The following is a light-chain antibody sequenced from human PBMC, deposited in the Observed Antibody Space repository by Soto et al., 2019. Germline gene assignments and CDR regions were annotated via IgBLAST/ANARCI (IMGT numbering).Light chain of an antibody. Sequence: DIVLTQSPGTLSLSPGERGTLSCRASKTVSGNYLAWYQHRPGQAPRLLIYGASSRASGIPDRFSGSGSGIDFTLTIRRLEPEDFAVYYCHQYAISPYTFGQGARLDIK. J-gene: IGKJ2*01. CDR2: GAS. CDR3: HQYAISPYT. V-gene: IGKV3-20*01. CDR1: KTVSGNY.